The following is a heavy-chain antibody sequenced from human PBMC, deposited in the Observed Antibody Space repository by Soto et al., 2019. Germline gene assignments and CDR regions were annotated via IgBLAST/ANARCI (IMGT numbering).Heavy chain of an antibody. CDR1: GFTFSDFV. V-gene: IGHV3-30*18. CDR3: AKGAGQWPNYFDY. Sequence: GGSLRLSCAASGFTFSDFVMHWVRQSPGKGLEWVAVISYDGSNKYYADSVKGRFTISRDNSKNTLFLQVDSLRVEDTAVYFCAKGAGQWPNYFDYWGQGNLVTVSS. CDR2: ISYDGSNK. J-gene: IGHJ4*02. D-gene: IGHD6-19*01.